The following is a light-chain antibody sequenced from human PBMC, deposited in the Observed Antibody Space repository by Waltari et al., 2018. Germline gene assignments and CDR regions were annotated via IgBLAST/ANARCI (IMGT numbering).Light chain of an antibody. CDR3: AAWDDSLKGRV. J-gene: IGLJ2*01. V-gene: IGLV1-44*01. CDR1: SSNIGINS. Sequence: QSVLTQPPSASGTPGQRVTISCSGSSSNIGINSVNWYQHLPGTAPQLLLYRNDQRPSGVPDRFPGSKSGTSASLAISGLQSEDEADYYCAAWDDSLKGRVFGGGTKLTVL. CDR2: RND.